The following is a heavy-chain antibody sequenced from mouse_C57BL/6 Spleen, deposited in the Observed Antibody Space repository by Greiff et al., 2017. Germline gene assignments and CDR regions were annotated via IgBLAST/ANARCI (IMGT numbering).Heavy chain of an antibody. CDR2: IWSDGST. V-gene: IGHV2-6-1*01. D-gene: IGHD1-1*01. CDR1: GFSLTSYG. CDR3: ARHLITTVVDYAMDY. Sequence: QVQLQQSGPGLVAPSQSLSITCTVSGFSLTSYGVHWVRQPPGKGLEWLVVIWSDGSTTYNSALKSRLSISKDNSKSQVFLKMNSLQTDDTAMYYCARHLITTVVDYAMDYWGQGTSVTVSS. J-gene: IGHJ4*01.